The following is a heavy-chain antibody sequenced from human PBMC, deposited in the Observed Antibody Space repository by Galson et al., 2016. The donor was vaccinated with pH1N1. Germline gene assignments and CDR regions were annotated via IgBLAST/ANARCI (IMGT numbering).Heavy chain of an antibody. CDR1: GFTFSGFW. CDR3: VRLVDDAVTGYPLHFDF. V-gene: IGHV3-7*01. Sequence: SLRLSCAASGFTFSGFWMSWVRQALAKGLEWVASIKRDASEKYYLDSAKGRWTISRDNVKNSLFLQLNNLRVDDTAVYYCVRLVDDAVTGYPLHFDFWGQGALVTVST. CDR2: IKRDASEK. D-gene: IGHD3-9*01. J-gene: IGHJ4*02.